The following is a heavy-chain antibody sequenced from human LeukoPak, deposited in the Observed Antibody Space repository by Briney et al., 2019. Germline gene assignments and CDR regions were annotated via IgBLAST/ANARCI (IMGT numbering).Heavy chain of an antibody. D-gene: IGHD3-10*01. Sequence: PSETLSLTCTVSGGSISDYYWTWIRQPPGEGLEWIGYIYHSGNNNYNPSLKSRVTISLDTSKNQFSLKLSSVAAADTAVYYCGSTVREGEDQWGQGTLVTVSS. V-gene: IGHV4-59*08. J-gene: IGHJ1*01. CDR1: GGSISDYY. CDR3: GSTVREGEDQ. CDR2: IYHSGNN.